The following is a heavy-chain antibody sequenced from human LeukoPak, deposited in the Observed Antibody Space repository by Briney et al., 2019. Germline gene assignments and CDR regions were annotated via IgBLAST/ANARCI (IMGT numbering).Heavy chain of an antibody. CDR2: IFPGDSDT. Sequence: GESLKISCQISGYKFVSYWIGWVRQIPGKGLEGMGIIFPGDSDTRYSPSFEGQVTISADRSNNTAYLQWRSLEASDTAIYYCARRIFGGGGYSFDIWGQGTVVTVSS. CDR3: ARRIFGGGGYSFDI. V-gene: IGHV5-51*01. D-gene: IGHD3-16*01. CDR1: GYKFVSYW. J-gene: IGHJ3*02.